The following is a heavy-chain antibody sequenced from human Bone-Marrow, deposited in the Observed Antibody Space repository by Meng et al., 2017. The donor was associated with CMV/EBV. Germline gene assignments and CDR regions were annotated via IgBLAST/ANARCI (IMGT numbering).Heavy chain of an antibody. CDR1: GGSSSGYY. J-gene: IGHJ4*02. V-gene: IGHV4-34*01. D-gene: IGHD2-2*01. CDR3: ARTPRGYCSITSCFYYFDY. CDR2: INHSGST. Sequence: SETLSLTCAVYGGSSSGYYWSWIRQPPGKGLEWIGEINHSGSTNYNPSLKSRVTISGDTSKNQFSLKLRSVTAADTAVYYCARTPRGYCSITSCFYYFDYWGQGTLVTVSS.